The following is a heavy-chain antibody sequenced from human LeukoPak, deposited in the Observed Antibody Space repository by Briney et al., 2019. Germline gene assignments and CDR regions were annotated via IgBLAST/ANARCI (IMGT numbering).Heavy chain of an antibody. CDR2: ISYDGSNK. D-gene: IGHD6-6*01. CDR3: ARDGKYSSSPGAFDI. CDR1: GFTFSSYA. V-gene: IGHV3-30*01. J-gene: IGHJ3*02. Sequence: GGSLRLSCAASGFTFSSYAMHWVRQAPGKGLEWVAVISYDGSNKYYADSVKGRFTISRGNSKNTLYLQMNSLRAEDTAVYYCARDGKYSSSPGAFDIWGQGTMVTVSS.